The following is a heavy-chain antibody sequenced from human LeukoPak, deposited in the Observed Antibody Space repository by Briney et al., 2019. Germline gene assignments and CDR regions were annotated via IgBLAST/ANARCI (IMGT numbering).Heavy chain of an antibody. Sequence: GGSLRLSCVASGFTFSSFHLSWVRQAPGRGLEWVSGIGGSGDTYSADSVKGRVTVSRDNSKNTLYLQINSLRAEDTAIYYCAIVSRHGYAHWGQGTLVTVSS. J-gene: IGHJ4*02. D-gene: IGHD3-16*01. V-gene: IGHV3-23*01. CDR1: GFTFSSFH. CDR2: IGGSGDT. CDR3: AIVSRHGYAH.